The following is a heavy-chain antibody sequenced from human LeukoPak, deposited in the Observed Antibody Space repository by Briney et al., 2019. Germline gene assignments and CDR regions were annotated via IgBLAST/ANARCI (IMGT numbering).Heavy chain of an antibody. D-gene: IGHD2-15*01. CDR2: IDLNGNHI. Sequence: GSLRLSCVGSGFPFSSYSMNWVCQAPGKGLEWVSSIDLNGNHINYADSVKDRFTISRDNAKNSLFLQMDSLRVEDTAVYYCARDRGLGLPNWFTSWGQGTLVTVSS. J-gene: IGHJ5*01. CDR1: GFPFSSYS. CDR3: ARDRGLGLPNWFTS. V-gene: IGHV3-21*01.